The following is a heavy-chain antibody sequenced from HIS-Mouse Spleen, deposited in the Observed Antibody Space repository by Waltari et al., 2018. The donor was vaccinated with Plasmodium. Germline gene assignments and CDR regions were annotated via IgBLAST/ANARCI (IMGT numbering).Heavy chain of an antibody. D-gene: IGHD6-6*01. CDR3: ARAESSIAARHYYYYGMDV. V-gene: IGHV4-38-2*02. J-gene: IGHJ6*02. CDR2: IYHSGST. CDR1: GYSISSGYY. Sequence: QVQLQESGPGLVKPSETLSLTCTVSGYSISSGYYWGWLLQPPGQGLEWIGSIYHSGSTYYNPSLKSRVTISVDTSKNQFSLKLSSVTAADTAVYYCARAESSIAARHYYYYGMDVWGQGTTVTVSS.